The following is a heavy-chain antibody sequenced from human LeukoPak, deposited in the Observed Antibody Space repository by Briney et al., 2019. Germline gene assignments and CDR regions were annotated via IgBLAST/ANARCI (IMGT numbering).Heavy chain of an antibody. D-gene: IGHD6-13*01. CDR3: AGRVAAAVDY. Sequence: SVKVSGKASGYTFTSYGSSWVRQTPGQGLEWMGGIIPILGTANYAQKFQGRVTITTDESTSTAYMELSSLRSEDTAVYYCAGRVAAAVDYWGQGTLVTVSS. CDR1: GYTFTSYG. V-gene: IGHV1-69*05. CDR2: IIPILGTA. J-gene: IGHJ4*02.